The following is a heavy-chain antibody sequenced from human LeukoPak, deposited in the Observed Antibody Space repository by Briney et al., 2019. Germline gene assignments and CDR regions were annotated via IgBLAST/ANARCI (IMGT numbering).Heavy chain of an antibody. J-gene: IGHJ3*02. CDR1: GGSISSSSYY. Sequence: PSETLSLTCTVSGGSISSSSYYWGWIRQPPGKGLEWIGSIYYSGSTYYNPSLKSRVTISVDTSKNQFSLKLSSVTAADTAVYYCARVRGVIITGAFDIWGQGTMVTVSS. V-gene: IGHV4-39*07. D-gene: IGHD3-10*01. CDR3: ARVRGVIITGAFDI. CDR2: IYYSGST.